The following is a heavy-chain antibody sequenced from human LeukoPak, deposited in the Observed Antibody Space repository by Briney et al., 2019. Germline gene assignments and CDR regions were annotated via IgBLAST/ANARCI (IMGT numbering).Heavy chain of an antibody. Sequence: GASVKVSCKASGYTFTGYYMHWVRQAPGQGLEWMGWIGSYNGNTNYAQKLQGRVTMTTDTSTSTAYMELRSLRSDDTAVYYCARDSAFSGHPDYWGQGTLVTVSS. V-gene: IGHV1-18*04. CDR1: GYTFTGYY. J-gene: IGHJ4*02. CDR2: IGSYNGNT. CDR3: ARDSAFSGHPDY. D-gene: IGHD5-12*01.